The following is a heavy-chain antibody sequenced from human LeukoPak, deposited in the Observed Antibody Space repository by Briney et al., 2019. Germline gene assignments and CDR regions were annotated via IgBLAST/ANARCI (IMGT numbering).Heavy chain of an antibody. Sequence: PSETLSLTCTVSGGSISSYYWSWIRQPTGKGLEWIGYIYYSGSTNYNPSLKSRVTISVDTSKNQFSLKLSSVTAADTAVYYCARHAPLWFGEFNFDYWGQGTLVTVSS. V-gene: IGHV4-59*08. CDR1: GGSISSYY. CDR2: IYYSGST. J-gene: IGHJ4*02. D-gene: IGHD3-10*01. CDR3: ARHAPLWFGEFNFDY.